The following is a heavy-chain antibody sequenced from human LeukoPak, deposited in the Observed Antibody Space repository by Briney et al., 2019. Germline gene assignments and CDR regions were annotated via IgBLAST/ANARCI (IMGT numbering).Heavy chain of an antibody. D-gene: IGHD2-15*01. CDR1: GGSISSYY. CDR3: ARSSGGRYESYYYGMDV. Sequence: KPSETLSLTCTVSGGSISSYYWSWIRQPPGKGLEWIGYIYYSGSTYYNPSLKSRVTISVDTSKNQFSLKLSSVTAADTAVYYCARSSGGRYESYYYGMDVWGQGTTVTVSS. CDR2: IYYSGST. J-gene: IGHJ6*02. V-gene: IGHV4-30-4*01.